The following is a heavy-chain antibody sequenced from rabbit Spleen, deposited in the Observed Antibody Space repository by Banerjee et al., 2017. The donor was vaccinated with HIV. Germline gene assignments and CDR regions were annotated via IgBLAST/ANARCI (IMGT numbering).Heavy chain of an antibody. D-gene: IGHD8-1*01. Sequence: QSLEESGGDLVKPGASLTLTCTASGFSFTYIDYLCWVRQPPGKGPEWIACVAAGVSLTSYYATWAKGRFTISKTSSTTVTLQMTSLTAVDTATYFCARDSGTSFSSYGMDLWGPGTLVTVS. J-gene: IGHJ6*01. CDR3: ARDSGTSFSSYGMDL. CDR1: GFSFTYIDY. V-gene: IGHV1S40*01. CDR2: VAAGVSLTS.